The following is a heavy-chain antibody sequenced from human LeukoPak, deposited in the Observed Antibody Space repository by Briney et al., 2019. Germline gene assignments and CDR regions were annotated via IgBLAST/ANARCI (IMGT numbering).Heavy chain of an antibody. CDR3: AVDSVRGVLGFDP. CDR2: IYTSGST. D-gene: IGHD3-10*01. J-gene: IGHJ5*02. CDR1: GGSISSGLYY. V-gene: IGHV4-61*02. Sequence: SETLSLTCTVAGGSISSGLYYWSWIRQPAGKGLEWIGRIYTSGSTNYNPSLKSRVTISVDTSKNQFSLKLSSVTAADTAVYYCAVDSVRGVLGFDPWGQGTLVTVSS.